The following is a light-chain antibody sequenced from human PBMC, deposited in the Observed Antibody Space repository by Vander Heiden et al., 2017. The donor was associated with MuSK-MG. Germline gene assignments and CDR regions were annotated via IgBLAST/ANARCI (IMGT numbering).Light chain of an antibody. V-gene: IGKV3-20*01. CDR2: GAS. CDR1: PSVSSSY. CDR3: QQYDSSPPRFT. J-gene: IGKJ3*01. Sequence: IVLKQSPAPLSFSPVETSTASCMASPSVSSSYIAWYQQKPGQAPRLLIYGASFRATGSPDRFSGSGSGTDFTLTISRLEPEDFALYYCQQYDSSPPRFTFGPGTKVDIK.